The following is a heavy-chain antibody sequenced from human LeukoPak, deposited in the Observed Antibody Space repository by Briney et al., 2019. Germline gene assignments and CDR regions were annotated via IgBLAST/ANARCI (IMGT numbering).Heavy chain of an antibody. J-gene: IGHJ4*02. V-gene: IGHV3-23*01. D-gene: IGHD3-16*01. CDR1: GFTFSGFA. CDR2: IGSDYKT. Sequence: EPGGSLRLSCAASGFTFSGFAMTWVRQAPGKGLEWVSSIGSDYKTHYSDSVKGRFAISRDNSKNTLYLQMNSLRAEDTAVYYCAKVPYGKGGDYYFDYWGQGTLVTVSS. CDR3: AKVPYGKGGDYYFDY.